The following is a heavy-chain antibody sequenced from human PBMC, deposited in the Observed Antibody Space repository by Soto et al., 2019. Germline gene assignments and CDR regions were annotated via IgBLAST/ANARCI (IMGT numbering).Heavy chain of an antibody. CDR1: GGSISSYY. D-gene: IGHD5-18*01. J-gene: IGHJ5*02. V-gene: IGHV4-59*01. CDR3: ARDRGYSYGYSP. Sequence: SETLSLTCTVSGGSISSYYWSWIRQPPGKGLEWIGYIYYSGSTNYNPSLKSRVTISVDTSKNQFSLKLSSVTAADTAVYYCARDRGYSYGYSPWGQGTLVTVSS. CDR2: IYYSGST.